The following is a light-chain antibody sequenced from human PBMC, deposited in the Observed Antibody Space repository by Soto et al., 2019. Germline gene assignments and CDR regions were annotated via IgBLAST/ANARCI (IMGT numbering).Light chain of an antibody. Sequence: IVLTQSPGTLSVSPGERASLSCSASQSVSSNYLAWYKQKPGQAPRLVSYDIFTRATGVPTRISGSGSGTEFTLTISRLQPEDFELYYCQQYGYSPITFGQGTRLEIK. V-gene: IGKV3-20*01. CDR3: QQYGYSPIT. J-gene: IGKJ5*01. CDR1: QSVSSNY. CDR2: DIF.